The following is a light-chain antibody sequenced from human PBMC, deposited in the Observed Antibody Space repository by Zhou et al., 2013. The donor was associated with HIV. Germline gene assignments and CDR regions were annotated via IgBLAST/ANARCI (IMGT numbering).Light chain of an antibody. CDR3: QQYGKSPYT. CDR2: AAS. CDR1: QAISSTY. V-gene: IGKV3-20*01. J-gene: IGKJ2*01. Sequence: EIVLTQSPGTLSLSPGERATLSCRASQAISSTYLGWYQQKSGQAPRLLIYAASTRATGISDRFRGSGSGTDFTLTISRLEPEDFAVYYCQQYGKSPYTFGQGTKLEIK.